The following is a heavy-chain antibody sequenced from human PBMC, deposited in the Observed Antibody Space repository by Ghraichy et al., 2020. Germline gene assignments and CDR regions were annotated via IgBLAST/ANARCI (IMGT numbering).Heavy chain of an antibody. D-gene: IGHD6-13*01. Sequence: SETLSLTCTVSGGSISSGGYYWSWIRQHPGKGLEWIGYISYTGNTFYNPSLRSRLTISVDKSTNQFSLKLSSVTAADTAVYYCARSSTSHYSYGLDVWGQGTTVTVSS. CDR1: GGSISSGGYY. CDR3: ARSSTSHYSYGLDV. CDR2: ISYTGNT. J-gene: IGHJ6*02. V-gene: IGHV4-31*03.